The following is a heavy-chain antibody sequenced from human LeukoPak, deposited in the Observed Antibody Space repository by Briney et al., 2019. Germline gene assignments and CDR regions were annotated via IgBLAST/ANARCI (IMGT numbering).Heavy chain of an antibody. CDR2: IYTSGRT. V-gene: IGHV4-4*07. CDR3: ARVGHSSSLDY. D-gene: IGHD6-13*01. Sequence: PSETLSLTCTVSGGSISSYYWSWIRQPAGKGLEWIGRIYTSGRTTYNPYLKSRVSMSVDTSKNQFSLKLSSVTVVDTAVYYCARVGHSSSLDYWGQGTLVTVSS. J-gene: IGHJ4*02. CDR1: GGSISSYY.